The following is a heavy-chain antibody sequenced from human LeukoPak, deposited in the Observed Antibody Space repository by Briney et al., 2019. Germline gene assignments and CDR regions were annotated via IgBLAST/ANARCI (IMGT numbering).Heavy chain of an antibody. CDR3: AKDPTDSGWGTDY. V-gene: IGHV3-23*01. CDR1: GFTFNNYA. CDR2: LSGSGSST. D-gene: IGHD6-19*01. J-gene: IGHJ4*02. Sequence: GGSLRLSCVGSGFTFNNYAMSWVRQSPEKGLDWVSGLSGSGSSTYYADFVKGRFTISRDNSKNTLYLQMNSLRAEDTAVYYCAKDPTDSGWGTDYWGQGTLVTVSS.